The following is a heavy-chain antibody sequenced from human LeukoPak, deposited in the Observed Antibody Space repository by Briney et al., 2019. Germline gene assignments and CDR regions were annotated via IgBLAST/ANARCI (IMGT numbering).Heavy chain of an antibody. CDR1: GFNFSDYG. Sequence: GGSLRLSCVGSGFNFSDYGMNWVRQAPGKGLEWVSAISGSGGSTYYADSVKGRFTISRDNSKNTLYLQMNSLRAEDTAVYYCAKPHYYDSSGYYLSPDWYFDLWGRGTLVTVSS. CDR2: ISGSGGST. V-gene: IGHV3-23*01. CDR3: AKPHYYDSSGYYLSPDWYFDL. J-gene: IGHJ2*01. D-gene: IGHD3-22*01.